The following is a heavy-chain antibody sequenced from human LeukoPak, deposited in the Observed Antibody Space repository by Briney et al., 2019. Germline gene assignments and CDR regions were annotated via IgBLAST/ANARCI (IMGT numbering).Heavy chain of an antibody. CDR3: ARRYSSSWYVGFFDP. V-gene: IGHV4-59*08. D-gene: IGHD6-13*01. J-gene: IGHJ5*02. CDR2: IYYSGST. CDR1: GASIRNYC. Sequence: PSETPSLTCTVSGASIRNYCWSWIRQSPGKGLEWIGYIYYSGSTNYNPSLESRVAMSVDTSKNQFSLRLSSVTAADTAIYYCARRYSSSWYVGFFDPWGQGTLVTVSS.